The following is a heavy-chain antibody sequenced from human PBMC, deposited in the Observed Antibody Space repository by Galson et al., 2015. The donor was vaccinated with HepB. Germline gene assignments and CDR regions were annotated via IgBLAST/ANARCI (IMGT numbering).Heavy chain of an antibody. Sequence: SCKVSGYTLTELSMHWVRQAPGKGLEWMGGFDPEDGETIYAQKFQGRVTMTEDTSTDTAYMELSSLRSEDTAVYYCATARGSSSWPATWFDPWGQGTLVTVSS. CDR2: FDPEDGET. V-gene: IGHV1-24*01. CDR1: GYTLTELS. J-gene: IGHJ5*02. CDR3: ATARGSSSWPATWFDP. D-gene: IGHD6-13*01.